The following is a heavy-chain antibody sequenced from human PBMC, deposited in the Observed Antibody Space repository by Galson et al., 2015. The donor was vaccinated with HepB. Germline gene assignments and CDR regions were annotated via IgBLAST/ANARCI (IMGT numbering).Heavy chain of an antibody. CDR1: GFTFSSYS. V-gene: IGHV3-48*04. D-gene: IGHD1-26*01. Sequence: SLRLSCAASGFTFSSYSMNWVRQAPGKGLEWVSYISSSSSTIYYADSVKGRFTISRDNAKNSLYLQMNSLRAEDTAVYYCAGWVVGATFYYDYWGQGTLVTVSS. CDR3: AGWVVGATFYYDY. CDR2: ISSSSSTI. J-gene: IGHJ4*02.